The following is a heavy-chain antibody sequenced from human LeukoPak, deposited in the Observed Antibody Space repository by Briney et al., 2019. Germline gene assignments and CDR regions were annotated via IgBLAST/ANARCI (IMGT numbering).Heavy chain of an antibody. CDR3: ARGGCSGGSCYSNWFDP. CDR1: GGSFSGYY. CDR2: INHSGGT. D-gene: IGHD2-15*01. Sequence: SETLSLTCAVYGGSFSGYYWSWIRQPPGKGLEWIGEINHSGGTKYNPSLKSRVTISVDTSKNQFSLRLSSVTAADTAVYYCARGGCSGGSCYSNWFDPWGQGTLVTVSS. V-gene: IGHV4-34*01. J-gene: IGHJ5*02.